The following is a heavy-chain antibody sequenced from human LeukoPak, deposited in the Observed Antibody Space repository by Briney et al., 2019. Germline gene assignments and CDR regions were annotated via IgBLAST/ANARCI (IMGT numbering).Heavy chain of an antibody. V-gene: IGHV1-2*02. CDR3: ARVIGGGNNWNDGVGFDY. CDR1: GYTFTGYY. J-gene: IGHJ4*02. Sequence: ASVTVSCKASGYTFTGYYMHWVRQAPGQGLEWMGWINPNSGGTTFAQKFQGRVTMTRDTSISTAYMELSRLRSDDTAVYYCARVIGGGNNWNDGVGFDYWGQGTLVTVSS. D-gene: IGHD1-1*01. CDR2: INPNSGGT.